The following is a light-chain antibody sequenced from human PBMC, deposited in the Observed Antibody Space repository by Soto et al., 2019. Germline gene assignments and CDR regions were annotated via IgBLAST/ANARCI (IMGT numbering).Light chain of an antibody. J-gene: IGLJ2*01. Sequence: QSVLTQPPSVSGAPGQRVTISCTGSSSNIGAGYDVHWYQQLPGTAPKLLIYGNSNRPSGVPDRFSGSKSGTSASLAITGLXAXXXADYYCQSYDSSLSGVVFGGGTKLTV. CDR2: GNS. V-gene: IGLV1-40*01. CDR3: QSYDSSLSGVV. CDR1: SSNIGAGYD.